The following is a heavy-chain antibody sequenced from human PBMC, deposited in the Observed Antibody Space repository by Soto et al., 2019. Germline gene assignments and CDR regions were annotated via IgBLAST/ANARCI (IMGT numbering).Heavy chain of an antibody. CDR2: IYWDDDK. Sequence: QITLKESGPTLVKPTQTLTLTCTFSGFSLSTNGVGVGWIRQPPGKALEWLALIYWDDDKRYSPSLKSRLTVTKDTSDNQVVLTMTNMDPVDTGTYYCAHPAAGLSDDAFDIWGQGTMVTVSS. CDR1: GFSLSTNGVG. V-gene: IGHV2-5*02. CDR3: AHPAAGLSDDAFDI. J-gene: IGHJ3*02. D-gene: IGHD6-13*01.